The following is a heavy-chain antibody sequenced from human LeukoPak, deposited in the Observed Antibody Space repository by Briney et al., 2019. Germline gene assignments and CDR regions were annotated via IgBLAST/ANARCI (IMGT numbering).Heavy chain of an antibody. J-gene: IGHJ4*02. CDR3: ARVDY. V-gene: IGHV3-53*04. Sequence: ETPSLTCAVYGGSFSGYYWSWVRQAPGKGLEWVSVIYSGGSTYYADSVKGRFTISRHNSKNTLYLQMNSLRAEDTAVYYCARVDYWGQGTLVTVSS. CDR2: IYSGGST. CDR1: GGSFSGYY.